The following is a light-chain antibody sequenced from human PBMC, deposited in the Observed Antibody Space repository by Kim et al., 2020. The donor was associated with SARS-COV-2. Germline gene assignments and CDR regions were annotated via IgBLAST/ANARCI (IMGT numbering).Light chain of an antibody. Sequence: FPGARAPLSCRASQSVSSSYLAWYQQKPGQAPRLLIYGASSRATGIPDRFSGSGSGTDFTLTISRLEPEDFAVYYCQQYGSSPWTFGQGTKVEIK. CDR1: QSVSSSY. CDR2: GAS. CDR3: QQYGSSPWT. J-gene: IGKJ1*01. V-gene: IGKV3-20*01.